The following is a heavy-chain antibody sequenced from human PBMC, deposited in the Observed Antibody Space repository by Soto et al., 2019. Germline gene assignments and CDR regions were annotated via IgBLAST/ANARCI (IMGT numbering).Heavy chain of an antibody. CDR3: ARGSYISSWYSLDY. J-gene: IGHJ4*02. V-gene: IGHV1-18*04. CDR1: GYTFTSYG. CDR2: ISAHNGNT. D-gene: IGHD6-13*01. Sequence: ASVKVSCKASGYTFTSYGISWVRQAPGQGLEWMGWISAHNGNTDYAQKFQGRVTMTTYTSTSTASMELRSLRSDDTAVYYCARGSYISSWYSLDYWGQGTLVTVSS.